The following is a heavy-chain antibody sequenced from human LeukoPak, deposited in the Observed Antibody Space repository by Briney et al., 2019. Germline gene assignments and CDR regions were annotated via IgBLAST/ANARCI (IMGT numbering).Heavy chain of an antibody. CDR1: GGSISSYY. J-gene: IGHJ4*02. CDR3: AHTGYSGGWSASPYFDY. Sequence: PSETLSLTCAVSGGSISSYYWSWIRQPAGKGLEWIGRIYTSGSTNYNPSLKSRVTMSVDTSKNQFSLKLSSVTAADTAVYYCAHTGYSGGWSASPYFDYWGQGTLVTVSS. CDR2: IYTSGST. D-gene: IGHD6-19*01. V-gene: IGHV4-4*07.